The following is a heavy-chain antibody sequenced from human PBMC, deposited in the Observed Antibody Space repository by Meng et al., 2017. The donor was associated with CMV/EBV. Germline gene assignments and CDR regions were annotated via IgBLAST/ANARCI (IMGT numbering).Heavy chain of an antibody. CDR3: ARSITISLRSSRGPYYFDY. J-gene: IGHJ4*02. V-gene: IGHV1-18*01. D-gene: IGHD3-3*01. CDR2: ISAYNGKT. Sequence: FTSYGIRWVRQAPGQGLEWMGWISAYNGKTNYAQKLQGRVTMTTDTSTSTAYMELRSLRSDDTAVYYCARSITISLRSSRGPYYFDYWGQGTLVTVSS. CDR1: FTSYG.